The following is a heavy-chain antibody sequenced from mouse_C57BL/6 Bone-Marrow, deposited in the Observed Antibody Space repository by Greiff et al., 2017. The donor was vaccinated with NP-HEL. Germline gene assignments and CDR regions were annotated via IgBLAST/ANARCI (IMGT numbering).Heavy chain of an antibody. CDR2: IRNKANGYTT. Sequence: EVQLVESGGGLVQPGGSLSLSCAASGFTFTDYYMSWVRQPPGKALEWLGFIRNKANGYTTEYSASVKGRFTISRDNSQSILYLQMNALRAEDSATYYCARYRPYDYYAIDYWGQGTSVTVSS. CDR3: ARYRPYDYYAIDY. J-gene: IGHJ4*01. CDR1: GFTFTDYY. V-gene: IGHV7-3*01. D-gene: IGHD6-5*01.